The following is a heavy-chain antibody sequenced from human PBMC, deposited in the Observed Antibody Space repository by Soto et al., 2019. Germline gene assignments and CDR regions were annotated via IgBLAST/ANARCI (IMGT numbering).Heavy chain of an antibody. V-gene: IGHV3-9*01. CDR1: QFTLAAYA. Sequence: LRPSGAASQFTLAAYAMHWVRQAPGTGMEWVSGVGWSSGSLGYADSVQGRFNISRDNAKNSRYLQMNSLGADDTALYYCAKDIVSYPSSGSSAFDISGQGTMV. J-gene: IGHJ3*02. CDR3: AKDIVSYPSSGSSAFDI. CDR2: VGWSSGSL. D-gene: IGHD3-22*01.